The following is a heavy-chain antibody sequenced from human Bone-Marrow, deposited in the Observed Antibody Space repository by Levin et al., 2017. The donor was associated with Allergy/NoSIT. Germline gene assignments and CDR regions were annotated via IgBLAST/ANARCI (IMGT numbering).Heavy chain of an antibody. Sequence: GESLKISCKTSGYTFTVYYMHWVRQAPGQGLEWMGRINPNTGVTNYAQNFQGRVTMTRYTSISTAYMELSSLSSDDTAVYYCARIGSNHNFDYWGQGTLVTVSS. CDR2: INPNTGVT. D-gene: IGHD1-14*01. V-gene: IGHV1-2*06. CDR3: ARIGSNHNFDY. J-gene: IGHJ4*02. CDR1: GYTFTVYY.